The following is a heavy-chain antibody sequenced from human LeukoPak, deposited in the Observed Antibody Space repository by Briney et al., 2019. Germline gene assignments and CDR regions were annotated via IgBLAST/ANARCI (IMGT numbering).Heavy chain of an antibody. J-gene: IGHJ4*02. CDR3: ARAAYCGGDCYYYFDY. CDR2: INPNNGGT. Sequence: GASVKVSCKASGYTFTGYYMHWARQAPGQGLELMGWINPNNGGTYYAQKLQGRVAMTWDTSISTAYMELTGLRSDDTAVYYCARAAYCGGDCYYYFDYWGQGTLVTVSS. CDR1: GYTFTGYY. V-gene: IGHV1-2*02. D-gene: IGHD2-21*02.